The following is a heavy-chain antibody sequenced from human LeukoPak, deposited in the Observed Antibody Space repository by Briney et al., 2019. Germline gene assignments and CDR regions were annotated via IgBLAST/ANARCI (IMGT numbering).Heavy chain of an antibody. Sequence: SETLSLTCAVSGVSISSGGYSWSWIRQPPGKGLEWIGYIYHSGSTYYNPSLKSRVTISVDRSKNQFSLKLSSVTAADTAVYYCARSRGGSAKLYYFDYWGQGTLVTVSS. CDR3: ARSRGGSAKLYYFDY. V-gene: IGHV4-30-2*01. D-gene: IGHD3-16*01. CDR2: IYHSGST. J-gene: IGHJ4*02. CDR1: GVSISSGGYS.